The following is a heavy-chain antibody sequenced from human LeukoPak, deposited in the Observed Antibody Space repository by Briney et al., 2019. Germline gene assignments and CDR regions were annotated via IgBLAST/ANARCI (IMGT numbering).Heavy chain of an antibody. D-gene: IGHD3-22*01. CDR2: IKQDGSEK. Sequence: GGSLRLSCAASGFTFSSYWMSWVRQAPGKGLEWVANIKQDGSEKYYVDSVKGRFTISRDNAKNSLYLQMNSLRAEDTAVYYCGGEDYYDSSGYSYIDYWGQGTLVTVSS. V-gene: IGHV3-7*01. J-gene: IGHJ4*02. CDR1: GFTFSSYW. CDR3: GGEDYYDSSGYSYIDY.